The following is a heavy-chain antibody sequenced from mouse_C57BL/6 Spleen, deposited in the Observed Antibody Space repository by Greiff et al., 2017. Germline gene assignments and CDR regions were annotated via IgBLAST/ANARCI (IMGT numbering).Heavy chain of an antibody. V-gene: IGHV5-9*01. D-gene: IGHD6-5*01. CDR1: GFTFSSYT. Sequence: DVMLVESGGGLVKPGGSLKLSCAASGFTFSSYTMSWVRQTPEKRLEWVATISGGGGNTYYPDSVKGRFTISRDNAKNTLYLQMSSLRSEDTALYYCARQAYGLWLAYWGQGTRVTVSA. J-gene: IGHJ3*01. CDR2: ISGGGGNT. CDR3: ARQAYGLWLAY.